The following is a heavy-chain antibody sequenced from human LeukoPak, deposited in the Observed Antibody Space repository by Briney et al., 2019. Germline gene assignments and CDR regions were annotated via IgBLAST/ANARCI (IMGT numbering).Heavy chain of an antibody. V-gene: IGHV4-34*01. D-gene: IGHD3-16*02. CDR3: ARRGLMITFGGVIVSGNYYYMDV. CDR1: GFSFSTYE. CDR2: INHSGST. Sequence: GSLRLSCTASGFSFSTYEMNWVRQAPGKGLEWSWEINHSGSTNYNPSLKSRVTISVDTSKNQFSLKLSSVTAADTAVYYCARRGLMITFGGVIVSGNYYYMDVWGKGTTVTISS. J-gene: IGHJ6*03.